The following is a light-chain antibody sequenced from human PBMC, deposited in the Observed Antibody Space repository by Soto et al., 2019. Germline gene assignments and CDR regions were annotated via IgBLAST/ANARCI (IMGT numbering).Light chain of an antibody. V-gene: IGKV1-27*01. J-gene: IGKJ3*01. CDR2: AAF. Sequence: DLQMTQSPSSLSASVGDRVTITCRASKGISNYLAWYQQKPEKVPKLLIYAAFTLRSGVPSRFSGSGSGTEFTRTISTLQPEDVATYYCQEYNSAHPGFTFGPGTKVDIK. CDR1: KGISNY. CDR3: QEYNSAHPGFT.